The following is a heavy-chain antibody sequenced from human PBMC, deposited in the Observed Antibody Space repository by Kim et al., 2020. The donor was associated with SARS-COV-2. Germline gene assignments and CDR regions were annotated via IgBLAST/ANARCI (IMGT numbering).Heavy chain of an antibody. CDR2: ISSSGSTI. CDR3: ARDVDFVWLPCYYYGIDV. CDR1: GFTFSSYE. J-gene: IGHJ6*02. V-gene: IGHV3-48*03. Sequence: GGSLRLSCAASGFTFSSYEMNWVRQAPGKGLEWVSYISSSGSTIYYADSVKGRFTISRDNAKNSLYLQMHSLRAEDTAVYYCARDVDFVWLPCYYYGIDVWGQGTTVTVSS. D-gene: IGHD3-9*01.